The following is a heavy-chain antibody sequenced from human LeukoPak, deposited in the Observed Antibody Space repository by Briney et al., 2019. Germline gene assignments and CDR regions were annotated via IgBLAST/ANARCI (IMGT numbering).Heavy chain of an antibody. CDR1: GYTFTSYA. Sequence: ASVKVSCKASGYTFTSYAISWVRQAPGQGPEWMGWTNMYNGNTNYAQKLQGRVTMTTDTSTSTAYMEQRSLRSDDTAVYYCARVVGNYVWGSYRPEGCFDSWGQGTLVTVSS. V-gene: IGHV1-18*01. J-gene: IGHJ4*02. D-gene: IGHD3-16*02. CDR3: ARVVGNYVWGSYRPEGCFDS. CDR2: TNMYNGNT.